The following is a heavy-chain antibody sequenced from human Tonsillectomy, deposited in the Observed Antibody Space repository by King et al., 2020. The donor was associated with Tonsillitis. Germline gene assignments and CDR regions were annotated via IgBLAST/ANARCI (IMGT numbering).Heavy chain of an antibody. Sequence: VQLVESGGGVVQPGRSLRLSCAASGFTFSSYAMHWVRQAPGKGLEWVAVISYDGSNKYYADSVKGRFTISRDNSKNTLYLQMNSLRAEDTAVYYCARDQDIVVVEAAMGAFDIWGQGTMVTVSS. D-gene: IGHD2-15*01. V-gene: IGHV3-30-3*01. CDR3: ARDQDIVVVEAAMGAFDI. CDR1: GFTFSSYA. J-gene: IGHJ3*02. CDR2: ISYDGSNK.